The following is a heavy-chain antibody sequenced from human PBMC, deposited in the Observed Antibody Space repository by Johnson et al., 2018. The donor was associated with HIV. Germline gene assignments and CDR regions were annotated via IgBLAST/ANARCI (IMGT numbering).Heavy chain of an antibody. V-gene: IGHV3-30*04. J-gene: IGHJ3*02. D-gene: IGHD5-18*01. CDR3: ARLPSGYSRDAFNI. CDR1: GFTFSSYP. CDR2: ISYNGDKN. Sequence: QVQLVESGGGVVQPEKSLRLSCAASGFTFSSYPMHWVRQAPGRGLEWVAFISYNGDKNYYAESVKGRFTISRDNSKNTLYLQMNSLRAEDTAVYYCARLPSGYSRDAFNIWGQGTMVTVSS.